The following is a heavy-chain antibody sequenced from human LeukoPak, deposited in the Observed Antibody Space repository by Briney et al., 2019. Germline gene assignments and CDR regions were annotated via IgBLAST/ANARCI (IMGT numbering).Heavy chain of an antibody. Sequence: SETLSLTCTVSGGSISSYYWSWIRQPPGKGLEWIGYIYYSGSTNYNPSLKSRVTISVDTSKNQFSLKLSSVIAADTAVYYCARWVVATGIDPWGQGTLVTVSS. CDR2: IYYSGST. J-gene: IGHJ5*02. CDR1: GGSISSYY. V-gene: IGHV4-59*01. D-gene: IGHD5-12*01. CDR3: ARWVVATGIDP.